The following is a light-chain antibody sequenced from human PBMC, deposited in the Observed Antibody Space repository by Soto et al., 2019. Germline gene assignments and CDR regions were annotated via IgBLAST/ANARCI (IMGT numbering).Light chain of an antibody. J-gene: IGLJ1*01. CDR1: NIGSKS. Sequence: YELTQPPSVSVAPGKTARITCGGNNIGSKSVHWYQQKPGQAPVLVIYYDSDRPSGIPERFSGSNSGNTATLTISRVEAGDEADYYCQVWDSSSDHPYVFGTGTKVTVL. CDR2: YDS. CDR3: QVWDSSSDHPYV. V-gene: IGLV3-21*04.